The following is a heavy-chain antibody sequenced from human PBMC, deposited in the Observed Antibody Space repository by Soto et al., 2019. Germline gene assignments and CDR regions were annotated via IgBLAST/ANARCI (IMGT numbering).Heavy chain of an antibody. Sequence: GGSLRLSCAASGFTFSSYSMNWVRQAPGKGLEWVSYISSSSSTIYYADSVKGRFTISRDNAKNSLYLQMNSLRAEDTAVYYCARDKGYCSSTSCYVHIGFYFDYWGQGTLVTVSS. CDR1: GFTFSSYS. V-gene: IGHV3-48*01. CDR3: ARDKGYCSSTSCYVHIGFYFDY. CDR2: ISSSSSTI. D-gene: IGHD2-2*01. J-gene: IGHJ4*02.